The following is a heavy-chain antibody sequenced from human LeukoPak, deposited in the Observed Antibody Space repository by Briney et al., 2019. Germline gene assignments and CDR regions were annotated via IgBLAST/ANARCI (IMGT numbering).Heavy chain of an antibody. V-gene: IGHV4-39*07. CDR1: GGSITSSSYY. CDR2: IYYSGST. J-gene: IGHJ6*03. Sequence: SETLSLTCTVSGGSITSSSYYWGWIRQPPGNGLEWIGSIYYSGSTNYNPSLKSRVTISVDTSKNQFSLKLSSVTAADTAVYYCARRSGSYSYYYYMDVWGKGTTVTISS. CDR3: ARRSGSYSYYYYMDV. D-gene: IGHD3-10*01.